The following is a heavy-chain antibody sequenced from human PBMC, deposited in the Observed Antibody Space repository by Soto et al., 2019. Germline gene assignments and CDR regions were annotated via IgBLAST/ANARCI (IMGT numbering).Heavy chain of an antibody. D-gene: IGHD3-10*01. V-gene: IGHV4-59*01. Sequence: LSLTCSVSGGSMSEYFWSWIRQSPGKGLEWIGYIYYLGSTDYNPSLKSRVTISVDTSKRQFSLRLTSVTAADTAVYYCARDGYDGSGSPYPAYWGPGTQVTVS. CDR3: ARDGYDGSGSPYPAY. J-gene: IGHJ4*02. CDR1: GGSMSEYF. CDR2: IYYLGST.